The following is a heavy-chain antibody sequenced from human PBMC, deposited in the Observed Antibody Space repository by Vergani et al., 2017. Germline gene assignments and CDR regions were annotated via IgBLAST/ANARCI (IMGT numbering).Heavy chain of an antibody. CDR1: GGTFSSYA. CDR3: ATSYYYDGGGRVKWLDP. V-gene: IGHV1-69*01. D-gene: IGHD3-22*01. Sequence: QVQLVQSGAEVKKPGSSVKVSCKASGGTFSSYAISWVRQAPGQGLEWMAGIIPIFGTANYAQKFQGRVTITADESTSTAYMELSSLRSEDTAVYYCATSYYYDGGGRVKWLDPWGQGTRVTVSS. J-gene: IGHJ5*02. CDR2: IIPIFGTA.